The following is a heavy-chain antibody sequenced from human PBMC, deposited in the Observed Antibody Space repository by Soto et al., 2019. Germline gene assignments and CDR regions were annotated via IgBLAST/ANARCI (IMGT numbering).Heavy chain of an antibody. D-gene: IGHD3-16*01. CDR2: IYWHDEK. V-gene: IGHV2-5*01. J-gene: IGHJ3*02. Sequence: QITLKESGPSLVKPTQTLTLTCTFSGFSLSTSGVGVGWIRQAPGKALEWLALIYWHDEKRYIPSLNNRLTITRDSSKIEVVLTRTNMDPVDTATYYCARRRNLGANDVFDIRGPVTRVTVSS. CDR1: GFSLSTSGVG. CDR3: ARRRNLGANDVFDI.